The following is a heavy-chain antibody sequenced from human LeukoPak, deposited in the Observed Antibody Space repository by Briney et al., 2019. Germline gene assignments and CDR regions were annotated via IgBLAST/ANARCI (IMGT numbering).Heavy chain of an antibody. CDR2: LNPRSGDT. CDR3: ASDLVSIATILPPGCFDI. V-gene: IGHV1-2*02. D-gene: IGHD5-24*01. J-gene: IGHJ3*02. Sequence: ASVKVSCKASGYTFTDYYVHWVRQAPGQGLEWMGWLNPRSGDTEYAQKFQGRVTMTRDPSSSTAYMDLSSLTSGDPAVYYCASDLVSIATILPPGCFDIWGQGTLITVSS. CDR1: GYTFTDYY.